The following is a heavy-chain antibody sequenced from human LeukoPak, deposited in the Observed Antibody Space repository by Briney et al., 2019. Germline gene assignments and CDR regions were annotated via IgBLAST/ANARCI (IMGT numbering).Heavy chain of an antibody. V-gene: IGHV3-53*01. J-gene: IGHJ3*01. CDR3: VRAVHHLFYSDGSGYYGDAFDV. D-gene: IGHD3-22*01. Sequence: GGSLRPSRAPPGFSARTNYRSWGRQAPGKGRGWGSVILGVVTIPYTASVKGRFTISKDNSRDTLHIQMNSMRVDDTAVYYCVRAVHHLFYSDGSGYYGDAFDVWGQGTVVTVSS. CDR2: ILGVVTI. CDR1: GFSARTNY.